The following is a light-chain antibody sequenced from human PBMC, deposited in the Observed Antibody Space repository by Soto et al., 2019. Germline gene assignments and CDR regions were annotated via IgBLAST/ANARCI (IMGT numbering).Light chain of an antibody. CDR2: DAV. CDR3: HQYGSSLGT. Sequence: EIVRTQAPGTLYLSPGEGATLACRASQSGTGTNLAWYKQRPGQAPRLLIYDAVRRATGIPDRFSGSGSGTDFSLTICRMEPEEFTVYSCHQYGSSLGTVDQGTKVEI. CDR1: QSGTGTN. V-gene: IGKV3-20*01. J-gene: IGKJ2*01.